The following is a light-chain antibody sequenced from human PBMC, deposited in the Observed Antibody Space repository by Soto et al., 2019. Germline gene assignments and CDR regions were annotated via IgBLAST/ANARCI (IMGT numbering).Light chain of an antibody. J-gene: IGLJ2*01. V-gene: IGLV1-40*01. Sequence: QAVVTQPPSVSGAPGQRVTIPCTGTSSNIGAGFDVHWYQHLPGTAPKLLIYGNNHRPSRFPDRFSGSKSGTSASLAITGLQAEDEADYSCQSFDTSLGRSVFGGGTKLTVL. CDR2: GNN. CDR1: SSNIGAGFD. CDR3: QSFDTSLGRSV.